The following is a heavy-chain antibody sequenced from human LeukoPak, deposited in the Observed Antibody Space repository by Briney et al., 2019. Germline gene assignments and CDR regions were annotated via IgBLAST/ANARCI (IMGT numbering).Heavy chain of an antibody. D-gene: IGHD3-22*01. CDR2: ISGSGTST. CDR3: ARYHMDSSGYYSTGGRYYFDY. CDR1: GFTFNNYA. J-gene: IGHJ4*02. Sequence: PGGSLRLSCAASGFTFNNYAMSWVRQAPGKGLEWVSSISGSGTSTYYADSVKGRFTISRDNSKNTLYLQMNSLRAEDTAVYYCARYHMDSSGYYSTGGRYYFDYWGQGTLVTVSS. V-gene: IGHV3-23*01.